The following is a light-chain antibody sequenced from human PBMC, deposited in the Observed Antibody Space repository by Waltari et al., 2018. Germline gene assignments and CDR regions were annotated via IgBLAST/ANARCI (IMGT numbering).Light chain of an antibody. V-gene: IGLV3-1*01. CDR2: QDT. Sequence: SYELTQPPSVSVSPGQTASITCSGDKWGDKYVCWYQQKTGQSPVLVIYQDTERPSGIPERFSGSNSGNTATLTISGTQAMDEADYYCQAWDSSTVVFGGGTKLTVL. J-gene: IGLJ2*01. CDR1: KWGDKY. CDR3: QAWDSSTVV.